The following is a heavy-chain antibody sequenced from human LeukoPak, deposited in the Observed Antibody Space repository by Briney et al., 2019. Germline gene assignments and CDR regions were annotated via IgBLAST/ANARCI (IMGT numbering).Heavy chain of an antibody. J-gene: IGHJ4*02. Sequence: GSSVKVSCKASGGAFSSYAISWVRQAPGQGLEWMGGIIPIFGTANYAQKFQGRVTITADESTSTAYMELNSLRAEDAAVYYCAKAPVTSCRGAFCYPFDYWGQGTLVTVSS. CDR1: GGAFSSYA. CDR2: IIPIFGTA. D-gene: IGHD2-15*01. V-gene: IGHV1-69*01. CDR3: AKAPVTSCRGAFCYPFDY.